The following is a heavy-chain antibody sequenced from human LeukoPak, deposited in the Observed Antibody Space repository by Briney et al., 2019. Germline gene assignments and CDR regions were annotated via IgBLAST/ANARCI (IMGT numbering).Heavy chain of an antibody. V-gene: IGHV1-3*01. CDR3: ARWGAEMATTFDY. Sequence: ASVKVSCKASGYTFTSYAMHWVRQAPGQRLEWMGWINAGNGNTKYSQKFQGRVTITRDTSASTAYMELSSLRSEDTAVYYCARWGAEMATTFDYWGQGTLVTVSS. D-gene: IGHD5-24*01. CDR1: GYTFTSYA. J-gene: IGHJ4*02. CDR2: INAGNGNT.